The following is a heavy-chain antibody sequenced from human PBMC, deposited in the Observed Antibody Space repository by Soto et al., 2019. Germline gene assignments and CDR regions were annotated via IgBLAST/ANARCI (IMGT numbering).Heavy chain of an antibody. J-gene: IGHJ6*02. D-gene: IGHD2-21*02. Sequence: QVQLVQSGVEVKKPGSSVKGSCNASGGTLNSYAIDWVRQAPGQGLEWMGGIIPIFGNTYYAQRLQGRVKLTADEPTRTAYLEPSTLTSEHTALYYCARVTVTRSKYNSYYYVMDVWGQGTTVIVSS. CDR3: ARVTVTRSKYNSYYYVMDV. V-gene: IGHV1-69*12. CDR2: IIPIFGNT. CDR1: GGTLNSYA.